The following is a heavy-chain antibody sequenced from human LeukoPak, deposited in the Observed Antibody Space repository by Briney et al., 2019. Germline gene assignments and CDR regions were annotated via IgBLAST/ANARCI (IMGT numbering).Heavy chain of an antibody. Sequence: SETLSLTCTVSGGPISSYYWSWIRQPPGKGLEWIGYIYYSGSTNYNPSLKSRVTISVDTSKNQFSLKLSSVTAADTAVYYCARNTYYYGSGAMTDYWGQGTQVTVSS. V-gene: IGHV4-59*01. D-gene: IGHD3-10*01. CDR3: ARNTYYYGSGAMTDY. J-gene: IGHJ4*02. CDR1: GGPISSYY. CDR2: IYYSGST.